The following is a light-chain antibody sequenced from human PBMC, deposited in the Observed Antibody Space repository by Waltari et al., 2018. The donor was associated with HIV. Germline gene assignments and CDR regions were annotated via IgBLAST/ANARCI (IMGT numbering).Light chain of an antibody. Sequence: QSVLTHPPSASGPPGQKVTIPCSGGTANIGANFVFWFQQFPGTAPKLLIYRDNLRHSGVPARFSGSKSGTSASLTISGLRSDDEAHYFCAVLDDTLGGGVFGGGTKLTVL. CDR3: AVLDDTLGGGV. V-gene: IGLV1-47*01. CDR1: TANIGANF. J-gene: IGLJ2*01. CDR2: RDN.